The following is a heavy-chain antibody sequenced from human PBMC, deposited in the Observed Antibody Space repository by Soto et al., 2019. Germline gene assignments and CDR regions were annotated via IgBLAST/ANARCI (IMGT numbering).Heavy chain of an antibody. Sequence: GGSLRLSCAASGFTFSDYYMSWIRQAPGKGLEWVSYISSSSSYTNYADSVKGRFTISRDNSKNTLYLQMNSLRAEDTAVYYCARRDTAMVTADYYYYGMDVWGQGTTVTVSS. V-gene: IGHV3-11*06. D-gene: IGHD5-18*01. J-gene: IGHJ6*02. CDR3: ARRDTAMVTADYYYYGMDV. CDR1: GFTFSDYY. CDR2: ISSSSSYT.